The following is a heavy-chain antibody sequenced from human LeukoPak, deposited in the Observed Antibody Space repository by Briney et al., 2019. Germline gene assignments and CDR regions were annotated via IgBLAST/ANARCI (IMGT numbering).Heavy chain of an antibody. CDR3: TTVLRWDVSGYPQVDY. D-gene: IGHD3-22*01. CDR2: IKSRADGGTT. J-gene: IGHJ4*02. CDR1: GFTFTNAW. V-gene: IGHV3-15*01. Sequence: GGSLRLSCAASGFTFTNAWMSWVRQAPGKGLEWVGRIKSRADGGTTDYAAPVKGRFTMSRDDSRNTLYLQMNSLKTEDTALYYCTTVLRWDVSGYPQVDYWGQGTLVTVSS.